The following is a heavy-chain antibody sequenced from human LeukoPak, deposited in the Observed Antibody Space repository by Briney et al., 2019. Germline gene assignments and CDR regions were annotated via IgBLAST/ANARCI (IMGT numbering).Heavy chain of an antibody. J-gene: IGHJ4*02. Sequence: ASVKVSCKASGYTFTNYYIHWVRQAPGQGLEWMGIINPSGGATTYAQNFQGRVTMTRGTSTTTVYMELSSLGSEDTAVYYCARGPPNWGYDYWGPGTLVTVSS. CDR3: ARGPPNWGYDY. V-gene: IGHV1-46*01. CDR1: GYTFTNYY. D-gene: IGHD7-27*01. CDR2: INPSGGAT.